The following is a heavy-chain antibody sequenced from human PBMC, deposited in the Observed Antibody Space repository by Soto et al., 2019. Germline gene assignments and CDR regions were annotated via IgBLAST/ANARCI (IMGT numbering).Heavy chain of an antibody. CDR3: ARGIATGQLEP. V-gene: IGHV1-3*01. Sequence: ASVKVSCKAPGYTFTRYTMNWVRQAPGQRLEWMGWINPDNGNTKSSQKFQDRVIITRDTSASTAYMDLSSLRSEDTAVYYCARGIATGQLEPWGEGTMVTVSS. D-gene: IGHD2-15*01. J-gene: IGHJ5*02. CDR2: INPDNGNT. CDR1: GYTFTRYT.